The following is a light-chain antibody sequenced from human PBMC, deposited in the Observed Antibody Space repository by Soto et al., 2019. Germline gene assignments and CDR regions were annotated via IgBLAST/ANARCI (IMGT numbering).Light chain of an antibody. CDR3: QQRSNWPPYT. CDR2: DAS. Sequence: EIVLTQSPATLSLSPGERATLSCRASQRVSSNLAWYQQKPGQAPRLLIYDASNRATGIPARFSGSGSGTDFTLTISSLEPEDFAVYYCQQRSNWPPYTFGQGTKLEI. CDR1: QRVSSN. J-gene: IGKJ2*01. V-gene: IGKV3-11*01.